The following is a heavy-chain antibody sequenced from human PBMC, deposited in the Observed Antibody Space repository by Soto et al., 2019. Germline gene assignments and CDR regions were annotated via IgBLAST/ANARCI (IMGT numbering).Heavy chain of an antibody. CDR2: IYWDDDK. CDR3: AHSRSSAQLWFGELLPPVYFDY. CDR1: GFSLSTSGVG. J-gene: IGHJ4*02. D-gene: IGHD3-10*01. V-gene: IGHV2-5*02. Sequence: SGPTLVNPTQTLTLACTFSGFSLSTSGVGVGWIRQPPGKALEWLALIYWDDDKRYSPSLKSRLTITKDTSKNQVVLTMTNMDPVDTATYYCAHSRSSAQLWFGELLPPVYFDYWGQGTLVTVSS.